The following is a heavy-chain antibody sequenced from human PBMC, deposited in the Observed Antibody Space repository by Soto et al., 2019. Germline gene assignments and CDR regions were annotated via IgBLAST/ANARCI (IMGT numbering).Heavy chain of an antibody. D-gene: IGHD6-19*01. J-gene: IGHJ6*02. V-gene: IGHV3-21*01. CDR2: ISRSSSNI. Sequence: LRLSCAASGFTFSNYPMNWVRQAPGKGLEWVSSISRSSSNIYYADSVKGRFTISRDNAKNALYLHMNSLRAGDTAVYYCARDLKVAGANSYYYYGMDVWGQGTTVTVSS. CDR3: ARDLKVAGANSYYYYGMDV. CDR1: GFTFSNYP.